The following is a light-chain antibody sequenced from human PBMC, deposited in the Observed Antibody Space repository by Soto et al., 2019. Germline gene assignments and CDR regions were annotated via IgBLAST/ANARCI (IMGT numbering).Light chain of an antibody. CDR1: SNDVGTYNS. J-gene: IGLJ1*01. CDR3: SSYTSSSSYV. V-gene: IGLV2-14*01. CDR2: DVS. Sequence: QSVLTQPPSASGSPGQSVTISCTGTSNDVGTYNSVSWYQQYPGKAPKLMIHDVSNRPSGVSDRFSGSKSGNTASLTIAGLKSEDEADYYCSSYTSSSSYVSGSGTKVPVL.